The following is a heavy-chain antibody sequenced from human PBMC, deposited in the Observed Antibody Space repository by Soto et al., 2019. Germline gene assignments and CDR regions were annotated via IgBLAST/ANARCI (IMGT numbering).Heavy chain of an antibody. CDR1: GFTFSSYG. Sequence: VGSLRLSCAASGFTFSSYGMHWVRQAPGKGLEWVAVISYDGSNKYYADSVKGRFTISRDNSKNTLYLQMNSLRAEDTAVYYCAKEGSDTAMDYYYYYGMDVWGQGTTVTVS. V-gene: IGHV3-30*18. CDR2: ISYDGSNK. J-gene: IGHJ6*02. CDR3: AKEGSDTAMDYYYYYGMDV. D-gene: IGHD5-18*01.